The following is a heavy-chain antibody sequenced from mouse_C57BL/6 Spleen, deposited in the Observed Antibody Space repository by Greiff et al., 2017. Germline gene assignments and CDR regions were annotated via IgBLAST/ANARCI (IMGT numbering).Heavy chain of an antibody. Sequence: VQLQQSGPELVKPGASVKISCKASGYAFSSSWMNWVKQRPGKGLEWIGRIYPGDGDTNYNGKFKGKAILTADKSSSTAYMQLSSLTSEDSAVYFCARYSTNWDVWGQGTTLTVSS. D-gene: IGHD4-1*01. V-gene: IGHV1-82*01. CDR2: IYPGDGDT. CDR1: GYAFSSSW. J-gene: IGHJ2*01. CDR3: ARYSTNWDV.